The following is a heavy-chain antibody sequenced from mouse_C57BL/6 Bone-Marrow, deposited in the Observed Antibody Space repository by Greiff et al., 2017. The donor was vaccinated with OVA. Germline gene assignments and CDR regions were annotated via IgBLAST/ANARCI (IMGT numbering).Heavy chain of an antibody. J-gene: IGHJ4*01. CDR2: ISSGSSTI. CDR3: ARRAIYYYGSSYFYYAMDY. V-gene: IGHV5-17*01. D-gene: IGHD1-1*01. Sequence: DVMLVESGGGLVKPGGSLKLSCAASGFTFSDYGMHWVRQAPEKGLEWVAYISSGSSTIYYADTVKGRFTISRDNAKNTLFLQMTSLRSEDTAMYYCARRAIYYYGSSYFYYAMDYWGQGTSVTVSS. CDR1: GFTFSDYG.